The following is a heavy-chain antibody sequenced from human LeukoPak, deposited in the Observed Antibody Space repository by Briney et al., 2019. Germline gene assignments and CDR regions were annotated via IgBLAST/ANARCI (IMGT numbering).Heavy chain of an antibody. CDR2: IKEDGSEK. V-gene: IGHV3-7*02. Sequence: GGSLRLSCAASGLTFSFYWMSWVRQAPGKGLEWVANIKEDGSEKYYVDSVKGRFTISRDNSKNTLYLQMSSLRAEDTAMYYCVTPITQWLVRLSGSLEYFQRWGQGTLVTVSS. CDR3: VTPITQWLVRLSGSLEYFQR. D-gene: IGHD6-19*01. CDR1: GLTFSFYW. J-gene: IGHJ1*01.